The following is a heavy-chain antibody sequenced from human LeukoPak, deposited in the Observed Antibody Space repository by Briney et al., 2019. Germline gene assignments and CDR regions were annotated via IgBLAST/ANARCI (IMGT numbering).Heavy chain of an antibody. Sequence: ASVQVSCKASGYTFTGYYMHWVRQAPGQGLEWMGWINPNSGGTNYAQKFQGRVTMTRDTSISTAYMELSRLRSDDTAVYYCARVTAMVFPDDAFDIWGQGTMVTVSS. V-gene: IGHV1-2*02. CDR1: GYTFTGYY. CDR2: INPNSGGT. CDR3: ARVTAMVFPDDAFDI. J-gene: IGHJ3*02. D-gene: IGHD5-18*01.